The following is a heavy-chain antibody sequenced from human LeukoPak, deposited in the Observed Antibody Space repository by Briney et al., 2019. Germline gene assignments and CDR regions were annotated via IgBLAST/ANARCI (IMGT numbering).Heavy chain of an antibody. CDR2: IYHSGST. D-gene: IGHD2-2*01. Sequence: SQTLSLTCTVSGGSISSGGYYWSWIRRPPGKGLEWIGYIYHSGSTYYNPSLKSRVTISVDRSKNQFSLKLSSVTAADTAVYYCARGPYCSSTSCYFHEFAIDYWGQGTLVTVSS. CDR1: GGSISSGGYY. J-gene: IGHJ4*02. CDR3: ARGPYCSSTSCYFHEFAIDY. V-gene: IGHV4-30-2*01.